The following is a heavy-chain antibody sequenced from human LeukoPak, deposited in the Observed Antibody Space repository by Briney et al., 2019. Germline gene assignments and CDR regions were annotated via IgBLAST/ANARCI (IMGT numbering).Heavy chain of an antibody. CDR1: GYTFTSYG. CDR2: ISAYNGNT. D-gene: IGHD2-8*01. V-gene: IGHV1-18*01. J-gene: IGHJ5*02. Sequence: GASVKVSCKASGYTFTSYGISWVRQAPGQGLEWMGWISAYNGNTNYAQKFQGRVTITADESTSTAYMELSSLRSEDTAVYYCARGSIVLMVYAGFDPWGQGTLVTVSS. CDR3: ARGSIVLMVYAGFDP.